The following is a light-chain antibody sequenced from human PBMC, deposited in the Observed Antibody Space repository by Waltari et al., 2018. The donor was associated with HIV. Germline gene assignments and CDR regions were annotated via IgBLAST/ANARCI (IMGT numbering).Light chain of an antibody. V-gene: IGLV1-40*01. Sequence: QSVLTQPPSVSGAPGQRVPISCTGSRSNLGAGYGLNWYQQYPGAAPKLLIFANTNRPSGVPDRFSGSKSGTSASLAITGVQAEDEAVYYCQSYDSSLSEGVFGGGTKLAVL. J-gene: IGLJ3*02. CDR3: QSYDSSLSEGV. CDR2: ANT. CDR1: RSNLGAGYG.